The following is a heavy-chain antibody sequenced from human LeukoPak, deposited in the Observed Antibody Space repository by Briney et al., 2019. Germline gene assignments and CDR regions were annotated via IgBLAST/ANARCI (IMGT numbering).Heavy chain of an antibody. CDR3: ARCSGYGMDV. Sequence: GGSLRLSCAASGFTFDDYTMHWVRRAPGKGLEWVSLISWDGGSTYYADSVKGRFTISRDNSKNTLYLQMNSLRDEDTAVYHCARCSGYGMDVWGQGTTVTVSS. CDR2: ISWDGGST. V-gene: IGHV3-43*01. J-gene: IGHJ6*02. CDR1: GFTFDDYT. D-gene: IGHD3-10*02.